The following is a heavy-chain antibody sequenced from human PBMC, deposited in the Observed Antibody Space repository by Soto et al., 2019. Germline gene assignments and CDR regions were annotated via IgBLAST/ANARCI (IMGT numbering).Heavy chain of an antibody. CDR3: ARIPPASSSDDITGFQWYFDL. CDR1: GFTFSSYA. D-gene: IGHD2-8*02. CDR2: ISSGGAST. Sequence: EVQLLESGGGLVQPGGSLRLSCAASGFTFSSYAMSWVRQAPGKGLEWVSGISSGGASTYYADSVKGRFTVSRDKSKNTLFLQMNSLRAEDTALYYCARIPPASSSDDITGFQWYFDLWGRGTLVTVSS. V-gene: IGHV3-23*01. J-gene: IGHJ2*01.